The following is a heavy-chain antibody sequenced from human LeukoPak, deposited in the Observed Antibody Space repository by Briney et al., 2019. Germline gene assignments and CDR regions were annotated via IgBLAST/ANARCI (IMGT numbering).Heavy chain of an antibody. CDR1: GGSISSYY. D-gene: IGHD6-6*01. V-gene: IGHV4-59*01. J-gene: IGHJ4*02. Sequence: SETLSLTCTVSGGSISSYYWSWIRQPPGKGLEWIGYIYYSGSTNYNPSLKSRVTISVDTSKNQFSLKLSSVTAADTAVYYCARTDGRAARPFDSGGQGTLVTVS. CDR2: IYYSGST. CDR3: ARTDGRAARPFDS.